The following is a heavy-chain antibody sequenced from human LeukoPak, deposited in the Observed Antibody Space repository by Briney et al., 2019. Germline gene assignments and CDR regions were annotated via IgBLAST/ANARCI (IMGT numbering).Heavy chain of an antibody. CDR3: ARENGDCSSTSCYTGGTYYYYYMDV. V-gene: IGHV1-69*05. CDR1: GGTFSSYA. CDR2: IIPIFGTA. Sequence: ASVKVSCKASGGTFSSYAISWVRQAPGQGLEWMGGIIPIFGTANYAQKFQGRVTITTDESTSTAYMELRSLKSDDTAVYYCARENGDCSSTSCYTGGTYYYYYMDVWGKGTTVTVSS. D-gene: IGHD2-2*02. J-gene: IGHJ6*03.